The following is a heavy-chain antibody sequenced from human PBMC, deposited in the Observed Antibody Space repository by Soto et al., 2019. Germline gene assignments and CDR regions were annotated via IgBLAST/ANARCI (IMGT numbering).Heavy chain of an antibody. Sequence: KPGGSLRLSCAASGFILNDAWMMWVRQAPGKGLECVGRIKNKKDGGTKDYPAPVKDRFTISGENSKNTLYLQMTSLKTDDTAVYYCIASVGVLGAYDIWGQGTMVTVSS. J-gene: IGHJ3*02. CDR2: IKNKKDGGTK. CDR1: GFILNDAW. CDR3: IASVGVLGAYDI. V-gene: IGHV3-15*01. D-gene: IGHD2-15*01.